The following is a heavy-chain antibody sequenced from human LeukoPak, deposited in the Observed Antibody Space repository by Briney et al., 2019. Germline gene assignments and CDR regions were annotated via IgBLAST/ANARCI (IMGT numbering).Heavy chain of an antibody. D-gene: IGHD3-10*01. CDR1: GGTFLSHT. CDR3: ARVNLRGSNYNWFDP. J-gene: IGHJ5*02. V-gene: IGHV1-69*08. Sequence: ASVTVSCKTSGGTFLSHTFRWVRQAPGHGLEWIGKITPVIETAKYAQTFQGRLSIYTDKDTTTVYMDLSGLRPDDTADYYCARVNLRGSNYNWFDPWGQGTRVIVSS. CDR2: ITPVIETA.